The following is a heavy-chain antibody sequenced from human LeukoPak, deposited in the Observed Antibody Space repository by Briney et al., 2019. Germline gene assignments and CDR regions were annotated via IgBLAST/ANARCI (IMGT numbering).Heavy chain of an antibody. V-gene: IGHV3-48*03. D-gene: IGHD2-2*02. CDR2: ISTSGSTI. Sequence: GGSLRLSCAASGFTFSGYEMNWVRQAPGKGLEWVSYISTSGSTIYYADSVKGRFTVSRDNAKNALYLQMNSLRAEDTADYYRARDPGYCSSTSCYKFFDYWGQGTLVTVSS. CDR3: ARDPGYCSSTSCYKFFDY. J-gene: IGHJ4*02. CDR1: GFTFSGYE.